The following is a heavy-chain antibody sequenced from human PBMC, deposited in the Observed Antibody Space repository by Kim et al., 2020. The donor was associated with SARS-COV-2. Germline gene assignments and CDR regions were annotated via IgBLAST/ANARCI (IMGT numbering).Heavy chain of an antibody. CDR1: GFTFSTYG. CDR3: ARDMAAFFLDY. CDR2: IYYDGSSQ. Sequence: GGSLRLSCAASGFTFSTYGMHWVRQAPGKGLEWVALIYYDGSSQYYADSVKGRFTISRDNSKKSLYLQMNNLRAEDTAVYFCARDMAAFFLDYWGQGTLV. V-gene: IGHV3-30*03. J-gene: IGHJ4*02. D-gene: IGHD3-10*01.